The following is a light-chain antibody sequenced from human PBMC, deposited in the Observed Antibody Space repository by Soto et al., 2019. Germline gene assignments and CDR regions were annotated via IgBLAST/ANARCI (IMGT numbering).Light chain of an antibody. Sequence: EMVMSLSPATLSVTPDERATLSCRASQSVSSNLAWYQQKPGQAPRLLIYGESARATGIPARFSGSGSGTEFTLTISSLQSEDFALYFCQQYYDWPRTFGQGGKVDI. J-gene: IGKJ1*01. V-gene: IGKV3-15*01. CDR3: QQYYDWPRT. CDR1: QSVSSN. CDR2: GES.